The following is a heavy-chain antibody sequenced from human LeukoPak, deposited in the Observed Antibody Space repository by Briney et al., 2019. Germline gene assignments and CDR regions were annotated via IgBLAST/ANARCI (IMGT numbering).Heavy chain of an antibody. CDR2: IHNSGNT. J-gene: IGHJ5*02. CDR1: GASISSYY. CDR3: ASQYDFWSFDP. V-gene: IGHV4-59*08. Sequence: PSETLSLTCSVSGASISSYYWSWTRQPPGKGLEWIGYIHNSGNTNYNPSLKRRVTISVDTPKKELSLKLTSVTAADTAVYYCASQYDFWSFDPWGQGTLVTVSS. D-gene: IGHD3-3*01.